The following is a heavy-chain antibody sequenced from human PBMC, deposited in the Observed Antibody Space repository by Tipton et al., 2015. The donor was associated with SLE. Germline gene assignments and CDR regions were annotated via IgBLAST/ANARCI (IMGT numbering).Heavy chain of an antibody. D-gene: IGHD2-15*01. CDR2: FYFSGSS. Sequence: TLSLTCTVSGYSISSGYYWGWIRQAPGKGLEWIGFFYFSGSSQYKPSLKSRVAISANTSNNQFSLEMRSGTAADTAVYYCARHLSVIVAFEVWGQGTVLTVSS. V-gene: IGHV4-38-2*02. CDR1: GYSISSGYY. J-gene: IGHJ3*01. CDR3: ARHLSVIVAFEV.